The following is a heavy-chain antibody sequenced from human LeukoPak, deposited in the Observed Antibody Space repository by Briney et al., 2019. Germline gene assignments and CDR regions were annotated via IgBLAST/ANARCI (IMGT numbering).Heavy chain of an antibody. CDR2: IYTSGST. Sequence: SETLSLTCTVSGGSISSGSYYWSWIRQPAGKGLEWIGRIYTSGSTNYNPSLKSRVTISVDTSKNQFSLKLSSVTAADTAVYYCARDQVGIAAAGTGDYFDYWGQGTLVTVSS. V-gene: IGHV4-61*02. J-gene: IGHJ4*02. D-gene: IGHD6-13*01. CDR3: ARDQVGIAAAGTGDYFDY. CDR1: GGSISSGSYY.